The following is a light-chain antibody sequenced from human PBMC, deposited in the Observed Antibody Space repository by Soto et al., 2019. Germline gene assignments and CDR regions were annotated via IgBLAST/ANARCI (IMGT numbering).Light chain of an antibody. CDR1: SSDVGGYNF. CDR3: SSYTTSTTVV. CDR2: EVS. V-gene: IGLV2-14*03. J-gene: IGLJ1*01. Sequence: QSALTQPASVFGSPGQSITFSCTGTSSDVGGYNFVSWYQQHPGKAPKLMIYEVSSRPSGVSNRFSGSKSGNTASLTISGLQPEDDVDYYCSSYTTSTTVVFGTGTKVTV.